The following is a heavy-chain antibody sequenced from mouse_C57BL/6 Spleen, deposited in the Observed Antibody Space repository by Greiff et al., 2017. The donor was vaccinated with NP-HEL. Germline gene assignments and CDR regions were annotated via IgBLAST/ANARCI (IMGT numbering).Heavy chain of an antibody. Sequence: VQLQESGAELVKPGASVKLSCKASGYTFTSYWMHWVKQRPGQGLEWIGMIHPNSGSTNYNEKFKSKAALTVDKSSSTAYMQLSSLTSEDSAVYYCSTTVVATDYWGQGTTLTVSS. J-gene: IGHJ2*01. CDR1: GYTFTSYW. CDR2: IHPNSGST. D-gene: IGHD1-1*01. CDR3: STTVVATDY. V-gene: IGHV1-64*01.